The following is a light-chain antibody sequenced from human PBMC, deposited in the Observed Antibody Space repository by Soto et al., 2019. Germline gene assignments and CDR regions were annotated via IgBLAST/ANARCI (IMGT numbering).Light chain of an antibody. V-gene: IGLV2-14*01. CDR2: EVS. CDR3: ISYATSSTPCV. CDR1: SSDVGGYNY. Sequence: QSALTQPASVSGSPGQSMTISCTGTSSDVGGYNYVSWYQQHPGKAPKLMIYEVSYRPSGVSNRFSGSKSGNTASLTISRLQAEDEADYYCISYATSSTPCVFGTGTKVTVL. J-gene: IGLJ1*01.